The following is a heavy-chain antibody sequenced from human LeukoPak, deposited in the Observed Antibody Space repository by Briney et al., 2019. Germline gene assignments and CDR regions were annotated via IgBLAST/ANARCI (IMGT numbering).Heavy chain of an antibody. CDR1: GGTFSSYA. CDR3: ARDPLPIVVAKQPIDY. J-gene: IGHJ4*02. CDR2: IIPILGIA. D-gene: IGHD3-22*01. V-gene: IGHV1-69*04. Sequence: SVKVSCKASGGTFSSYAISWVRQAPGQGLEWMGRIIPILGIANYAQKFQGRVTITADKSTSTAYMELSSLRSEDTAVYYCARDPLPIVVAKQPIDYWGQGTLVTVSS.